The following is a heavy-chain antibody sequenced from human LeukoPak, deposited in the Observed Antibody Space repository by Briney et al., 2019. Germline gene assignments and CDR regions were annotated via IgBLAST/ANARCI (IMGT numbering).Heavy chain of an antibody. J-gene: IGHJ3*02. CDR3: ARRSTSWTGGVDAFDI. CDR1: GYTFTGYY. Sequence: ASVKVSCKASGYTFTGYYMHWVRQAPRQGLEWMGWINPNSGGTNYAQKFQGWVTMTRDTSISTAYMELSRLRSDDTAVYYCARRSTSWTGGVDAFDIWGQGTMVTVSS. D-gene: IGHD2-2*01. V-gene: IGHV1-2*04. CDR2: INPNSGGT.